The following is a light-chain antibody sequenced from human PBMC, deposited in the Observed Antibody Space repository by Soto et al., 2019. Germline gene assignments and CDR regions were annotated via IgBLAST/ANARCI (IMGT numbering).Light chain of an antibody. Sequence: ENRLTQSPGTLSLSPGERATLSCRASQSIGTNYVAWFQQKPGQAPTLLIYAASRRATGIPDRFSGSGSGTEFTLTISRLEPEDFAVYCCQQYSSTPRTFGQGTKVEFK. V-gene: IGKV3-20*01. CDR2: AAS. CDR3: QQYSSTPRT. CDR1: QSIGTNY. J-gene: IGKJ1*01.